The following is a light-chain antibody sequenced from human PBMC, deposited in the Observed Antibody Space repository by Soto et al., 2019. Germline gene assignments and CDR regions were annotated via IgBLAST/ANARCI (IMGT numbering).Light chain of an antibody. Sequence: QSALTQPASVSGSPGQSITISCPGTSSDVGSYNLVSWYQQHPGKAPKLMIYEVSKRPSGVSNRFSGSKSGNTASLTISGLQAEDEADYYCCSYAGSSTPVVFGGGTQLTVL. CDR2: EVS. CDR3: CSYAGSSTPVV. J-gene: IGLJ2*01. V-gene: IGLV2-23*02. CDR1: SSDVGSYNL.